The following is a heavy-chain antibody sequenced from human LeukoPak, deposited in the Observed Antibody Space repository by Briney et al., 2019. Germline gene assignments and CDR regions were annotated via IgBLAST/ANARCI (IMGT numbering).Heavy chain of an antibody. D-gene: IGHD4-17*01. CDR2: ISAYNGNT. J-gene: IGHJ4*02. CDR3: ARDAKDDYGDSGGDY. Sequence: ASVKVSCKASGYTFTSYGISWVRQAPGQGLDWMGWISAYNGNTNYAQKLQGRVTMTTDTSTSTAYMELRSLRSDDTAVYYCARDAKDDYGDSGGDYWGQGTLVTVSS. V-gene: IGHV1-18*01. CDR1: GYTFTSYG.